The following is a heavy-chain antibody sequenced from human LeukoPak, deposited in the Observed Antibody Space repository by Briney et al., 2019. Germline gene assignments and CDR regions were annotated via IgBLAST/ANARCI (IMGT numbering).Heavy chain of an antibody. CDR1: GFTVSSNY. CDR3: AKGHGEHCGDGCYSRVLDF. V-gene: IGHV3-23*01. D-gene: IGHD2-21*02. J-gene: IGHJ4*02. Sequence: PTGGSLRLSCAASGFTVSSNYMSWVRQAPGKGLEWVSIISGSGGSTIYADSVKGRFTISRDNSKNTLFLQTNSLRAEDTGIYHCAKGHGEHCGDGCYSRVLDFWGQGTLVTVFS. CDR2: ISGSGGST.